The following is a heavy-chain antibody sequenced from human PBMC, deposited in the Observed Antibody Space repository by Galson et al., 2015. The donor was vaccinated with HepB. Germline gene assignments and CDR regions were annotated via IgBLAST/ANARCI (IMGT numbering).Heavy chain of an antibody. J-gene: IGHJ4*02. CDR3: ARRFRPQSEAAAFDY. V-gene: IGHV3-30-3*01. D-gene: IGHD6-13*01. CDR2: ISYDGTNQ. Sequence: SLRLSCAASGFTLSSYALHWVRQAPGKGLEWVAFISYDGTNQYYADSVQGRFTISRDNSKNTLYLQMNSLRDEDTALYYCARRFRPQSEAAAFDYWGQGTPVTVSS. CDR1: GFTLSSYA.